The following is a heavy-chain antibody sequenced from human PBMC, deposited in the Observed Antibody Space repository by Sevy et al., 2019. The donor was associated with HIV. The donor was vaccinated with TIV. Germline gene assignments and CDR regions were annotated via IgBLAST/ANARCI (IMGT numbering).Heavy chain of an antibody. CDR3: ARNKSRREGEYWFDP. D-gene: IGHD1-26*01. CDR1: GGSISSGAYY. Sequence: SETLSLTCTVSGGSISSGAYYWSWIRQHPGTGLECIGYIYYTGSTYHNPSLRSRVIMSVDTSKNQFSLRLSSVTAADTAVYYCARNKSRREGEYWFDPWGQGTLVTVSS. CDR2: IYYTGST. J-gene: IGHJ5*02. V-gene: IGHV4-31*03.